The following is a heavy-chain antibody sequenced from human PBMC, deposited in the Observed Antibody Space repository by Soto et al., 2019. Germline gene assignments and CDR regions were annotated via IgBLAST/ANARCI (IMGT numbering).Heavy chain of an antibody. J-gene: IGHJ3*02. CDR3: ARSMGVVRDAFDI. D-gene: IGHD2-15*01. CDR2: IYSGGST. V-gene: IGHV3-53*02. Sequence: EVQLVETGGGLIQPGGSMRLSCAASGFTVSSNYMSWVRQAPEKGLEWVSVIYSGGSTYYADSVKGRFTISRDNSKSTLYLQMNSLRAEDTAVYYCARSMGVVRDAFDIWGQGTMVTVSS. CDR1: GFTVSSNY.